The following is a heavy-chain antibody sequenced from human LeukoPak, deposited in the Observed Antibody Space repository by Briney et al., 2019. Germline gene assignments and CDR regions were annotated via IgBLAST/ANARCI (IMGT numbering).Heavy chain of an antibody. Sequence: GGSLRLSCAASGFTFSSYAMSWVRQAPGKGLEWVAVISYDGSNKYYADSVKGRFTISRDNSKNTLYLQMNSLRAEDTAVYYCARDGSGSYFPSPHDYWGQGTLVTVSS. CDR3: ARDGSGSYFPSPHDY. D-gene: IGHD1-26*01. CDR2: ISYDGSNK. CDR1: GFTFSSYA. V-gene: IGHV3-30*04. J-gene: IGHJ4*02.